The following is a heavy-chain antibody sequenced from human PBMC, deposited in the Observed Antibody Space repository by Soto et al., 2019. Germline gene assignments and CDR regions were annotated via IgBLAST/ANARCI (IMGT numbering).Heavy chain of an antibody. V-gene: IGHV1-18*01. J-gene: IGHJ6*02. D-gene: IGHD3-10*01. CDR3: ARVIWSMNVMDV. CDR1: GYTFPNNG. CDR2: INTYNGDT. Sequence: QVQLVQSGTEVKKPGASVKVSCKASGYTFPNNGFSWVRQAPGQGLEWVGWINTYNGDTNYAQKVQDRVTMTTDTSTSAAYMELRSLRSDDTAVYYCARVIWSMNVMDVWGQGTTVTVSS.